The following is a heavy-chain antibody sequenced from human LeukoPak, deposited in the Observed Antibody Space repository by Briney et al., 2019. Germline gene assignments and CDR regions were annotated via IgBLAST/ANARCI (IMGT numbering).Heavy chain of an antibody. CDR1: GYTFTSYD. Sequence: ASVKVSCKASGYTFTSYDINWVRQATGQGLEWMGWMNPNSGNTGYAQKFQGRVTMTRNTSISTAYMELSSLRSEDTAVYYCARGESSGWSFYYYYGMDVWGQGTTVTVSS. CDR2: MNPNSGNT. V-gene: IGHV1-8*01. D-gene: IGHD6-19*01. CDR3: ARGESSGWSFYYYYGMDV. J-gene: IGHJ6*02.